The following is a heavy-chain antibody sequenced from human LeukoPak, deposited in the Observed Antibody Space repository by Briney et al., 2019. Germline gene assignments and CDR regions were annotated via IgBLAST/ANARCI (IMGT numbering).Heavy chain of an antibody. Sequence: PGGSLRLSCAASGFTFSSYSMNWVRQAPGKGLEWVSSISSSSSYIYYADSVKGRFTISRDNAKNSLYLQMNSLRAEDTAVYYCARGSSGWYSQDYYYYGMDVWGQGTTVTVSS. V-gene: IGHV3-21*01. J-gene: IGHJ6*02. CDR2: ISSSSSYI. CDR1: GFTFSSYS. D-gene: IGHD6-19*01. CDR3: ARGSSGWYSQDYYYYGMDV.